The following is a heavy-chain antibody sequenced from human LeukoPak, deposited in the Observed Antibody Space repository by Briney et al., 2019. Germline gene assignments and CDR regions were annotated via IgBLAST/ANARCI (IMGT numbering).Heavy chain of an antibody. J-gene: IGHJ4*02. CDR3: ARRVVYYFDY. D-gene: IGHD2-15*01. CDR2: ISGSGGST. Sequence: PGGSLRLSCAASGFTLSSYAMTWVRQAPGKGLEWVSAISGSGGSTYYADSVKGRFTISRDNSRNTLYLQMNSLRAEGTAVYYCARRVVYYFDYCGQGTLVTVSS. CDR1: GFTLSSYA. V-gene: IGHV3-23*01.